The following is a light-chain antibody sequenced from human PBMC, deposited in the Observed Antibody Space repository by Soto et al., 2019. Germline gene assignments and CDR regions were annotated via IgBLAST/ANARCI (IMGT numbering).Light chain of an antibody. Sequence: EILMTHSPATLSVSPGERATLSCRASQSVSSYLAWYQQKPGQAPRLLIYDASNRAAGIPARFSGSGPGTDFTLTISSLEPEDFAVYYCQQRSNWPITFGQGTRLEIK. CDR1: QSVSSY. V-gene: IGKV3-11*01. CDR3: QQRSNWPIT. CDR2: DAS. J-gene: IGKJ5*01.